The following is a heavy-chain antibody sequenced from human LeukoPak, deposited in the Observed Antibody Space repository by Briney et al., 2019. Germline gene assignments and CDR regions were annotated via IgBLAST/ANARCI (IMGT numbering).Heavy chain of an antibody. CDR2: INQSGRT. V-gene: IGHV4-34*01. Sequence: SETLSLTCGVYGGSFSGYYWSWIRQVPGGGLEWLGEINQSGRTNYNPSLKSRVPISVDTSKNQISLKLSFVAATGTAVYYCARGWFGFWHNSYADDNAFDVWGQGIMVTVSS. CDR1: GGSFSGYY. J-gene: IGHJ3*01. CDR3: ARGWFGFWHNSYADDNAFDV. D-gene: IGHD5-18*01.